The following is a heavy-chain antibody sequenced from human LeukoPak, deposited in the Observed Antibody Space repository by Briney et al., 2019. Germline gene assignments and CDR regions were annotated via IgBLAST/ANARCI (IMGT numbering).Heavy chain of an antibody. J-gene: IGHJ3*02. D-gene: IGHD3-22*01. CDR2: IYSGGST. CDR3: AKSEGSGYYPFYAFDI. Sequence: GGSLRLSCAASEFSVGSNYMTWVRQAPGKGLEWVSLIYSGGSTYYADSVKGRFTISRDNSKNTLYLQMNSLRAEDTAVYYCAKSEGSGYYPFYAFDIWGQGTIVTVSS. V-gene: IGHV3-66*01. CDR1: EFSVGSNY.